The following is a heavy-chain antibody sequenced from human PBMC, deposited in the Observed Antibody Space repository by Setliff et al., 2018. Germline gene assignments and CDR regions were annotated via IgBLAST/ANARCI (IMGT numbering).Heavy chain of an antibody. CDR1: GASFSDYY. J-gene: IGHJ2*01. CDR2: INHSGST. V-gene: IGHV4-34*01. D-gene: IGHD2-21*01. CDR3: ARAQVVFAISAPVWDFEV. Sequence: SETLSLTCTVYGASFSDYYWGWIRQPPGKGLEWIAEINHSGSTNYNPSLKSRVSISVEKSKNQFSLKLTSVTAADTAVYYCARAQVVFAISAPVWDFEVWGRGTQVTVSS.